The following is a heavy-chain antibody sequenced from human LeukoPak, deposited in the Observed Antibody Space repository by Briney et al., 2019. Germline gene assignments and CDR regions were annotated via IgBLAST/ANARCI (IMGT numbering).Heavy chain of an antibody. V-gene: IGHV5-51*01. CDR1: GYSFTSYW. J-gene: IGHJ3*02. CDR3: ARRGWDGGDADAFDI. Sequence: GESLKSSCKGSGYSFTSYWIGWVRQMPGKGLEWMGIIYPGDSDTRYSPSFQGQVTISADKSISTAYLQWSSLKASDTAMYYCARRGWDGGDADAFDIWGQGTMVTVSS. D-gene: IGHD2-21*02. CDR2: IYPGDSDT.